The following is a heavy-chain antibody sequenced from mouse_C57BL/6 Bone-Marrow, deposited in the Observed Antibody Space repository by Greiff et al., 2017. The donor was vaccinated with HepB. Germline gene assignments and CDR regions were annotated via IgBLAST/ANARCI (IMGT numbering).Heavy chain of an antibody. J-gene: IGHJ3*01. CDR3: AISYDSGPFAY. Sequence: QVQLQQPGAELVMPGASVKLSCKASGYTFTSYWMHWVKQRPGQGLEWIGEIDPSDSYTNYNQKFKGKSTLTVDKSSSTAYMQLSSLTSEDSAVYYCAISYDSGPFAYWGQGTLVTVSA. D-gene: IGHD2-12*01. CDR1: GYTFTSYW. CDR2: IDPSDSYT. V-gene: IGHV1-69*01.